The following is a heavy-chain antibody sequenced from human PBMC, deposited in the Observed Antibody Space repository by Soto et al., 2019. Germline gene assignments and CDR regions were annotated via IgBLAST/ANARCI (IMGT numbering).Heavy chain of an antibody. D-gene: IGHD3-10*01. CDR1: GYTFTSYY. CDR2: INPSGGST. Sequence: ASVKVSCKASGYTFTSYYMHWVRQAPGQGLEWMGIINPSGGSTSYAQKFQGRVTMTRDTSTSTVYMELSSLRSEDTAVYYCASQYYYGSGGNYMDFWGKGTTVTVSS. V-gene: IGHV1-46*01. CDR3: ASQYYYGSGGNYMDF. J-gene: IGHJ6*03.